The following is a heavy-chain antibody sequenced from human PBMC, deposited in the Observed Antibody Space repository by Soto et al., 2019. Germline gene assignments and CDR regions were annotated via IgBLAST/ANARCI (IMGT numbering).Heavy chain of an antibody. CDR2: IWYDGSNK. J-gene: IGHJ4*02. D-gene: IGHD6-6*01. V-gene: IGHV3-33*01. Sequence: QVHLAESGGGVVQPGQSRRLSCEASGFTFSTYGMHWVRQAPGKGLEWVANIWYDGSNKNYADSVKGRFTISRDNSKTTLYLQMNSLRAEDPATYYCARDLYSRSSFFYWGQGTQVTVSS. CDR3: ARDLYSRSSFFY. CDR1: GFTFSTYG.